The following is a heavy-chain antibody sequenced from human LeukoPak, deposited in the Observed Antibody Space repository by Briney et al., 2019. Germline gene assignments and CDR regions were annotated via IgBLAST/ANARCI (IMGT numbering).Heavy chain of an antibody. V-gene: IGHV3-23*01. CDR1: GFTFRIHG. D-gene: IGHD3-16*01. CDR2: SSPRGDIT. CDR3: AKDDDWGRFNH. J-gene: IGHJ1*01. Sequence: GGSLRLSCAPSGFTFRIHGMNSVRQAPGKGLEWVSGSSPRGDITYYKDSVRGRFTISRDNFKNTVSLQLNSLRAEDTAMYYCAKDDDWGRFNHWGQGTLVTVSS.